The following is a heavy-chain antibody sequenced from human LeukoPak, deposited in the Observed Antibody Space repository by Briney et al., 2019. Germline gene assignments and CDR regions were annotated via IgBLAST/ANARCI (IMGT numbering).Heavy chain of an antibody. CDR3: ANTFYDFWSGYIHY. D-gene: IGHD3-3*01. CDR1: GFTFSNYA. J-gene: IGHJ4*02. V-gene: IGHV3-23*01. Sequence: GGSLRLSCTASGFTFSNYAMTWVRQAPGKRLEWVSAISGSDGSTYYADSVVGRFTISRDNSKNTLYLQMNSLRAEDTAVYFCANTFYDFWSGYIHYWGQGTLVTVSS. CDR2: ISGSDGST.